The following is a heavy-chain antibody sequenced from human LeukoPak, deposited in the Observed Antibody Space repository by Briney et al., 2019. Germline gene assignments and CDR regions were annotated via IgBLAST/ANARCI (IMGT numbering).Heavy chain of an antibody. CDR1: GGSISSYY. J-gene: IGHJ4*02. D-gene: IGHD4-17*01. Sequence: SETLSLTCTVSGGSISSYYWSWIRQPPGKGLGWIGYIYYSGSTNYNPSLKSRVTISVDTSKNQFSLKLSSVTAADTAVYYCARDSDYGAIDHWGQGTLVTVTS. V-gene: IGHV4-59*01. CDR2: IYYSGST. CDR3: ARDSDYGAIDH.